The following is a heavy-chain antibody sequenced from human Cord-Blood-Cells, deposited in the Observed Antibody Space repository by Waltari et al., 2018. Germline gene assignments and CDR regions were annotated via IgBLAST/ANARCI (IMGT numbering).Heavy chain of an antibody. CDR3: ARGGGYYAFDI. CDR2: INPNSGGT. Sequence: QVQLVQSGAEVKKPGASVKVSCRASGYTFTGYYMHWVRQAPGQGLEWMGWINPNSGGTNDAQKFQGRVTMTRETSISTAYMELSRLRSDDTAVYYCARGGGYYAFDIWGQGTMVTVSS. D-gene: IGHD3-22*01. V-gene: IGHV1-2*02. CDR1: GYTFTGYY. J-gene: IGHJ3*02.